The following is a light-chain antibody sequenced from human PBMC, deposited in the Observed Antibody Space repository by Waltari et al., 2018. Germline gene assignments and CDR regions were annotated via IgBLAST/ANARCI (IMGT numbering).Light chain of an antibody. CDR2: GAS. V-gene: IGKV3-20*01. CDR3: QQYDKSHLT. CDR1: PSVSSSY. Sequence: EIVLTQSPGTLSLSPGERATLSCRASPSVSSSYLAWYQQKPGQAARLLIYGASSRATGIPDRFSGSGSGTDFTLIISRLEPEDFAVYYCQQYDKSHLTFGGGTKVEIK. J-gene: IGKJ4*01.